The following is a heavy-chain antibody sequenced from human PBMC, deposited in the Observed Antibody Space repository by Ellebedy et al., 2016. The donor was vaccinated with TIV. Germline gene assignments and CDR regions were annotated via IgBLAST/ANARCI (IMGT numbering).Heavy chain of an antibody. V-gene: IGHV5-51*01. J-gene: IGHJ4*02. Sequence: GESLKISCRGSGYKLTNYWIGWVRQMPGKGLEWIGIIYPGDSNTMYIPSFQGQVTISADKSVSTAYLQWTSLKASDTALYFCASNYGYGVPVDFWGQGTLVIVSS. D-gene: IGHD5-18*01. CDR3: ASNYGYGVPVDF. CDR2: IYPGDSNT. CDR1: GYKLTNYW.